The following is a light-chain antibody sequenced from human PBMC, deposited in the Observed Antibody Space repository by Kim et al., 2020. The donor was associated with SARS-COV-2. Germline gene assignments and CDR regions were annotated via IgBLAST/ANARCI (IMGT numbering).Light chain of an antibody. Sequence: SASIGDRVTITCRSSQSINNYLDWYQQKEGKAPEPLIFAASSLQSGVPSMFSGSGSGTDFTLTISSLQPEDFATYYCQQTSNIPYTFGQGTKLE. J-gene: IGKJ2*01. CDR2: AAS. V-gene: IGKV1-39*01. CDR1: QSINNY. CDR3: QQTSNIPYT.